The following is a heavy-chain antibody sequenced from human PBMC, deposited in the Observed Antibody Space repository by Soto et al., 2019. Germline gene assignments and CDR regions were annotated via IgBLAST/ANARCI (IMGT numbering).Heavy chain of an antibody. D-gene: IGHD2-21*01. CDR3: AKGSRMWTPDY. CDR1: GYTFTDYA. CDR2: IAPGNGNT. V-gene: IGHV1-3*01. J-gene: IGHJ4*02. Sequence: QVQLVQSGAEVKKPGAAVKVFCKASGYTFTDYAIHWVRQAPGQRHELMGWIAPGNGNTKYSQNFQGRVTITRDTSATTAYMELSSLRSEDTAVYYCAKGSRMWTPDYWGQGTLVTVSS.